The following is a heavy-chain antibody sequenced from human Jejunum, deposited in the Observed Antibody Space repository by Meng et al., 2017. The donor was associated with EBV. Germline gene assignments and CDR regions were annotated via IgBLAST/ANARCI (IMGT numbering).Heavy chain of an antibody. CDR1: GFTFSNYA. J-gene: IGHJ4*02. Sequence: VTLVWAVVGVGQAGRSRRLSCAASGFTFSNYAMHWVRQAPGKGLEWVALISYDGSDEYYADSVKGRFTISRDSSESTLYLQMNNLRAEDTAIYYCARERRGYYAELWGQGTLVTVSS. V-gene: IGHV3-30*03. D-gene: IGHD6-25*01. CDR2: ISYDGSDE. CDR3: ARERRGYYAEL.